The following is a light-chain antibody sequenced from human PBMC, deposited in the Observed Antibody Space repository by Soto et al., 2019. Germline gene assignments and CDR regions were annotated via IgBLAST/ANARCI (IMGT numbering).Light chain of an antibody. Sequence: DIQLTQSPSFLSASVGDRVTISCRASQGISSSLAWYQQKPGKAPKLLIYAASTLQSGVPSRFSGSESGIEFNLTISSLQPEDFATYYCQQLNSYPITFGQGTRLEIK. J-gene: IGKJ5*01. CDR2: AAS. CDR3: QQLNSYPIT. V-gene: IGKV1-9*01. CDR1: QGISSS.